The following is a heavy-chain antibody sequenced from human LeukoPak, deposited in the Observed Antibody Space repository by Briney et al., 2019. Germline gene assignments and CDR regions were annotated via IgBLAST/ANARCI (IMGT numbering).Heavy chain of an antibody. D-gene: IGHD3-3*01. CDR3: ARARTLRFSTEGGWFDP. CDR2: ISYDGSNK. V-gene: IGHV3-30*03. Sequence: GGSLRLSCAASGFTFSSYGMHWVRQAPGKGLEWVAVISYDGSNKYYADSVKGRFTISRDNSKNTLYLQMNSLRAEDTAVYYCARARTLRFSTEGGWFDPWGQGTLVTVSS. CDR1: GFTFSSYG. J-gene: IGHJ5*02.